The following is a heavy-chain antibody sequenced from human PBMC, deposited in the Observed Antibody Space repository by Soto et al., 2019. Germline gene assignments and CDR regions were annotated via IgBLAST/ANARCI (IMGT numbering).Heavy chain of an antibody. D-gene: IGHD6-19*01. CDR1: GGSISSIIYY. CDR2: IYYSGST. Sequence: SDTLSLTCTVFGGSISSIIYYWGWIRQPPGKGLEWIGSIYYSGSTYYNPSLKSRVTISVDTSKNQFSLKLSSVTAADTAVYYCASSRPLRYSSGWYEVSDAFDIWGQGTMVTVSS. V-gene: IGHV4-39*01. CDR3: ASSRPLRYSSGWYEVSDAFDI. J-gene: IGHJ3*02.